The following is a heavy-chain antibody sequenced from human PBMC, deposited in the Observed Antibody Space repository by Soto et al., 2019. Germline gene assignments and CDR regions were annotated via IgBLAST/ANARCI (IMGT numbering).Heavy chain of an antibody. D-gene: IGHD1-26*01. V-gene: IGHV1-3*01. J-gene: IGHJ5*02. CDR3: ALGGGSNDLAYFDP. CDR1: GYLFTTYA. CDR2: INAGNGNT. Sequence: ASVKVSCKASGYLFTTYAIHWVRRAPGQTPEWMGWINAGNGNTKFTEKFHRRVTITTDRSASTAYMELASLSSEDTAVYYCALGGGSNDLAYFDPWGQGTLVTVSS.